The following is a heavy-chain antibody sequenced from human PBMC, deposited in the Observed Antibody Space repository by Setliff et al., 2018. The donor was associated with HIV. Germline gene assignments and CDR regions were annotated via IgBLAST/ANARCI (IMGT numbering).Heavy chain of an antibody. Sequence: GASVKVSCKASGYTLRRHGISWVRQAPGQGLEWMGWISAYNGNTNYAQKFQGRVTLTTDTSTSTAYMELRSLRFDDTAVYYCARGQGPVDYWGQGTLVTVSS. CDR1: GYTLRRHG. J-gene: IGHJ4*02. CDR2: ISAYNGNT. CDR3: ARGQGPVDY. V-gene: IGHV1-18*01.